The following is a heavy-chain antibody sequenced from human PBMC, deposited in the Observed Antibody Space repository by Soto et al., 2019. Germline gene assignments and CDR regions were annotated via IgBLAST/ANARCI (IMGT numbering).Heavy chain of an antibody. D-gene: IGHD2-2*01. J-gene: IGHJ4*02. Sequence: SETLSLTFTVCGGPVSSDSHNGSCIRQPPGKGLEWIVYIYYTGSTNYNPSLKSRVTISLDTSRNQFSLKLSSVTAADTAVFYCAREYANSPEAFDFWGQGALVTVSS. V-gene: IGHV4-61*01. CDR2: IYYTGST. CDR1: GGPVSSDSHN. CDR3: AREYANSPEAFDF.